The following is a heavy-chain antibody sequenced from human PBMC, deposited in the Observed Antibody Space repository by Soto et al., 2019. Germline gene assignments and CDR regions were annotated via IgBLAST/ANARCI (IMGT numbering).Heavy chain of an antibody. V-gene: IGHV1-18*01. CDR3: AREGSWPYYYYGMDV. D-gene: IGHD6-13*01. CDR1: GYTFTTYG. CDR2: ISAYNGDT. J-gene: IGHJ6*02. Sequence: ASVKVSCKASGYTFTTYGISWVRQAPGQGLEWMGWISAYNGDTKYAQNVQDRVSMTTDTPTSTAYMELRSLRSDDTAVYYCAREGSWPYYYYGMDVWGQGTTVTVS.